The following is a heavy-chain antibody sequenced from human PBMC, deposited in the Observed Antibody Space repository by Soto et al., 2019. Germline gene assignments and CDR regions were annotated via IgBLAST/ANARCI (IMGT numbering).Heavy chain of an antibody. CDR3: ARLHGYCISTSCYGYYAMDV. V-gene: IGHV4-39*01. Sequence: SVTLSLTCTVSGGSINNSSYSWGWIRQPPGKGLEWIGTFYYSGSTYYNPSLKSRVTISVDTSKNQFSLKPSSVTAADTAVYYCARLHGYCISTSCYGYYAMDVWGQGTTVT. D-gene: IGHD2-2*01. CDR2: FYYSGST. J-gene: IGHJ6*02. CDR1: GGSINNSSYS.